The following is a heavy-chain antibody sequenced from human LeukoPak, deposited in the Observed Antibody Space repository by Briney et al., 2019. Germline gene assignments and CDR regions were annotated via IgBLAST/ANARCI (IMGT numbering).Heavy chain of an antibody. J-gene: IGHJ4*02. Sequence: ASVKVSSKASGYVFSGYYIHWVRQAPGQGLEWMGRINPNSGDTNYIQKFQGRVTMTRDTSISTAYMDLRSLKSDDTAVYYCARDRGSGGNHFDYWGQRTLVTVSS. CDR1: GYVFSGYY. CDR2: INPNSGDT. V-gene: IGHV1-2*06. D-gene: IGHD3-16*01. CDR3: ARDRGSGGNHFDY.